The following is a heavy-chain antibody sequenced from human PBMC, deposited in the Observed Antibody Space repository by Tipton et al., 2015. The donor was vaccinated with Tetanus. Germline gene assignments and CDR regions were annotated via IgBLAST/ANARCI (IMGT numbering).Heavy chain of an antibody. V-gene: IGHV3-15*07. CDR2: IKSKTDGGTT. Sequence: SLRLSCATSGLFFKNAWMNWVRQAPGKGLEWVGRIKSKTDGGTTDHAARVKDRFSISRDDSKNTLFLQMNSLKTEDTAVYYCTTSGIVGSGYRVDNWGQGTQVTVSS. CDR1: GLFFKNAW. D-gene: IGHD1-26*01. CDR3: TTSGIVGSGYRVDN. J-gene: IGHJ4*02.